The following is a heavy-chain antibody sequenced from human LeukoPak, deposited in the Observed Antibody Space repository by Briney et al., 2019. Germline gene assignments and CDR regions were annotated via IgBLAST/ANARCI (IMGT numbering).Heavy chain of an antibody. J-gene: IGHJ4*02. CDR2: IYSGGST. CDR3: ASRSGYPPSGY. D-gene: IGHD3-22*01. Sequence: GGSLRLSRAASGFTVSSNYMSWVRQAPGKGLEWVSVIYSGGSTYYADSVKGRFTISRDNSKNTLHLQMNSLRAEDTAVYYCASRSGYPPSGYWGQETLVTVSS. V-gene: IGHV3-66*01. CDR1: GFTVSSNY.